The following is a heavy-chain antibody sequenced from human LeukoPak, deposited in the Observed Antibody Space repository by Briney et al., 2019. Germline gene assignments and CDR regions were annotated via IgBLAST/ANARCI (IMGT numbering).Heavy chain of an antibody. V-gene: IGHV1-8*03. D-gene: IGHD5-24*01. CDR2: MNPNSGNT. J-gene: IGHJ5*02. Sequence: ASVKVSCKASGYTFTGYYMHWVRQAPGQGLEWMGWMNPNSGNTGYAQKFQGRVTITRNTSISTAYMELSSLRSEDTAVYYCARGGRWPQFKNWFDPWGQGTLVTVSS. CDR1: GYTFTGYY. CDR3: ARGGRWPQFKNWFDP.